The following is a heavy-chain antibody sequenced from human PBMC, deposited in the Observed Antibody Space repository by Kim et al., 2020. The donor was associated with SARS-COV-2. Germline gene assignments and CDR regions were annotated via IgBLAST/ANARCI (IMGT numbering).Heavy chain of an antibody. D-gene: IGHD6-19*01. V-gene: IGHV3-74*01. CDR3: ARDSYSSGDY. J-gene: IGHJ4*02. Sequence: KAYAGSVKGGFTISKGNAKNTLYLQMSSLRVEDTAVYYCARDSYSSGDYWGQGTLVTVSS. CDR2: K.